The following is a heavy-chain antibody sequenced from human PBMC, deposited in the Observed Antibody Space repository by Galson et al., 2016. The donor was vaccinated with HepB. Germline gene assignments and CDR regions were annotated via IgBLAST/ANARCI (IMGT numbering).Heavy chain of an antibody. D-gene: IGHD3-9*01. CDR3: ARGGVWDHDTLTGYAYGLDY. CDR1: GDSISNVDYY. Sequence: SETLSLTCTVSGDSISNVDYYWNWVRQPPGKGLEWIGEINQSEGTNYNPSLKSRVTISSDTSKNQLSLKLSSVSAADTAVYYCARGGVWDHDTLTGYAYGLDYWGQGTLVTVSP. J-gene: IGHJ4*02. CDR2: INQSEGT. V-gene: IGHV4-34*01.